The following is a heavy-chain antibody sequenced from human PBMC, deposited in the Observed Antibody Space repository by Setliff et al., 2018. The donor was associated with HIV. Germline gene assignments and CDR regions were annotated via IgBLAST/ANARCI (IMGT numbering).Heavy chain of an antibody. CDR2: ISHSGST. CDR3: ARGPPRTSAYSRYHYYYMDV. Sequence: SETLSLTCAVYGGSFSGFYWSWFRQPPGKRLNWIGEISHSGSTNYNPSLKSRVTISVDTSKKQFSLKLTSVTAADTALYYCARGPPRTSAYSRYHYYYMDVWGKGTTVTVS. CDR1: GGSFSGFY. J-gene: IGHJ6*03. D-gene: IGHD6-25*01. V-gene: IGHV4-34*01.